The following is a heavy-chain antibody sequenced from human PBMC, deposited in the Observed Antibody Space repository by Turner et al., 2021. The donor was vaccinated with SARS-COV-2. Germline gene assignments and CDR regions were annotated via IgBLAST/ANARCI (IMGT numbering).Heavy chain of an antibody. D-gene: IGHD2-2*01. CDR1: GFTFNTYA. CDR2: ITYDGSTK. J-gene: IGHJ4*02. Sequence: QVQLLESGGGVVHPGRSLRLSCAASGFTFNTYAMHWFRQAPGKGLEWVAVITYDGSTKFYADSVKGRFTISRDNSKSSLYVQMNSLRVEDTAVYYCARSRDGYIHSWGQGTLVIVSS. CDR3: ARSRDGYIHS. V-gene: IGHV3-30-3*01.